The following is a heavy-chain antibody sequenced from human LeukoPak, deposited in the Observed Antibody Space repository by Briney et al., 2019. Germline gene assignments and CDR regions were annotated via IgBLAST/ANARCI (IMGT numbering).Heavy chain of an antibody. J-gene: IGHJ5*02. D-gene: IGHD2-2*01. CDR2: IYTSGST. CDR3: ARGVPAAPNWFDP. Sequence: SETLSLTCTVSGGSISSGSYYWSWIRQPAGKGLEWIGRIYTSGSTNYNPSLKSRVTISVDTSKNQFSLKLSSVTAADTAVYYCARGVPAAPNWFDPWGQGTLVTVSS. V-gene: IGHV4-61*02. CDR1: GGSISSGSYY.